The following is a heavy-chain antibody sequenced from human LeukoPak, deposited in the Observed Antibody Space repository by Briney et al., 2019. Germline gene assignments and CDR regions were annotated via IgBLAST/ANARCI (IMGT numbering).Heavy chain of an antibody. CDR2: ISSGTAYK. CDR3: AKGGSRVALFDY. D-gene: IGHD5-12*01. Sequence: GGSLRLSCAASGFSLSHYNMNWVRQAPGKGLEWVSSISSGTAYKYYADSVRGRFAISRDNAKNSLYLQMNSLRAEDTAVYYCAKGGSRVALFDYWGQGTLVTVSS. J-gene: IGHJ4*02. V-gene: IGHV3-21*04. CDR1: GFSLSHYN.